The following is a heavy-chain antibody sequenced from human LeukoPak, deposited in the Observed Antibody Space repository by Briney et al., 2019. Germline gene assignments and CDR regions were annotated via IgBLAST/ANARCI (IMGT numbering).Heavy chain of an antibody. D-gene: IGHD3-10*01. CDR3: AKDYYGSGSPRAFDI. J-gene: IGHJ3*02. Sequence: GGSLRLSCAASGFTFSSYVMTWVRQAPGRGLEWVSAISGSGGSTFYADSVKGRFTISRDNPNNTLYLQMNSLRAEDTALYYCAKDYYGSGSPRAFDIWGHGTMVTVSS. V-gene: IGHV3-23*01. CDR2: ISGSGGST. CDR1: GFTFSSYV.